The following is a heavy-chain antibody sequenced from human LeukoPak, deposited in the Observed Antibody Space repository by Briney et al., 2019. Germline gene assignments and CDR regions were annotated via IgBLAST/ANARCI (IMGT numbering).Heavy chain of an antibody. CDR3: XSSEGSSWMLDY. D-gene: IGHD6-13*01. CDR1: GFIFSNYW. V-gene: IGHV3-7*01. CDR2: IKQDGSEK. J-gene: IGHJ4*02. Sequence: XGSLXXXCAASGFIFSNYWMSWVRQTPGKGLEWVANIKQDGSEKHYVGSVKGGFTISRDNARNSLSLQMDSLRAEDTAVYYXXSSEGSSWMLDYWGQGTLVTVSS.